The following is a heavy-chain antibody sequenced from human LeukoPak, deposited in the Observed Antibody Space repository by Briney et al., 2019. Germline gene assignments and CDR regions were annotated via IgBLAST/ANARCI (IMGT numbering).Heavy chain of an antibody. D-gene: IGHD3-10*01. J-gene: IGHJ4*02. Sequence: GGSLRLSCAASGFTFSTYTMNWVRQAPRKGLEWVSSITISSRYIYYADSVKGRFTISRDNAKNSLFLHMNSLRAEDTAVYYCAREDASGSYYRSLDYWGQGTLVTVSS. CDR3: AREDASGSYYRSLDY. V-gene: IGHV3-21*01. CDR2: ITISSRYI. CDR1: GFTFSTYT.